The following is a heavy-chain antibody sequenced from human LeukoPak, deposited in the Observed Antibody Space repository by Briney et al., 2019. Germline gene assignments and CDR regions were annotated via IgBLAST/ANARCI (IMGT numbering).Heavy chain of an antibody. D-gene: IGHD6-6*01. CDR3: ARAERIAARFDN. J-gene: IGHJ4*02. Sequence: PGGSLRLSCAASGFTFSSYAMHWVRQAPGKGLEWVAVISYDGSNKYYADSVKGRFTISRDNSKNMLYLQMNSLRAEDTAVYYCARAERIAARFDNWGQGTLVTVSS. V-gene: IGHV3-30*01. CDR1: GFTFSSYA. CDR2: ISYDGSNK.